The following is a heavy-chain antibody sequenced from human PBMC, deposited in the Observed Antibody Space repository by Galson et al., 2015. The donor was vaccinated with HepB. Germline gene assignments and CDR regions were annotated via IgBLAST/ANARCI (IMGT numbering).Heavy chain of an antibody. V-gene: IGHV3-74*01. Sequence: SLRLSCAASGFPFSRHWMHWVRQVPGKGLVWVSRISSDGSITIYADSVKGRFTISRDNAKNTLYVQMNSLRAEDTAVYYCAREGGSGALDIWGQGTMVTVSS. J-gene: IGHJ3*02. CDR1: GFPFSRHW. CDR3: AREGGSGALDI. CDR2: ISSDGSIT. D-gene: IGHD3-10*01.